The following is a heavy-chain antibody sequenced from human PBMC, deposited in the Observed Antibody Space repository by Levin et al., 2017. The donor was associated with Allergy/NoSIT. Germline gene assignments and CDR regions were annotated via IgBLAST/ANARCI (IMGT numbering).Heavy chain of an antibody. J-gene: IGHJ4*02. Sequence: GESLKISCAASGFTFSTYAMNWVRQAPGQGLEWVSSVSDGGDYTFYADSVKGRFTISRDNSKNTLYLQMNSLRAEDTALYYCAKDDGTAYYSFDSWGQGTLVTVSS. D-gene: IGHD1-26*01. V-gene: IGHV3-23*01. CDR1: GFTFSTYA. CDR2: VSDGGDYT. CDR3: AKDDGTAYYSFDS.